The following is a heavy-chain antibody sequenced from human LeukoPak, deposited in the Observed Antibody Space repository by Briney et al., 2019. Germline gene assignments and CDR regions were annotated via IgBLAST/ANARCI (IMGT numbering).Heavy chain of an antibody. D-gene: IGHD6-19*01. CDR3: ARASGWYVLDY. CDR2: ISHDGSNK. CDR1: GFTFSSYA. V-gene: IGHV3-30-3*01. Sequence: GRSLRLSCAASGFTFSSYAMHWVRQAPGKGLEWVAVISHDGSNKYYADSVKGRFTISRDNSKNTLYLQMNSLRAEDTAVYYCARASGWYVLDYWGQGTLVTVSS. J-gene: IGHJ4*02.